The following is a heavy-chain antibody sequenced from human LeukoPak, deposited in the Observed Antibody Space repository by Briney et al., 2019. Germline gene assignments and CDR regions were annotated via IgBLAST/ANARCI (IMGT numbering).Heavy chain of an antibody. CDR3: AKDPATLNWFDP. CDR2: ISGSGGST. CDR1: GFTFSTYA. V-gene: IGHV3-23*01. J-gene: IGHJ5*02. Sequence: GGSLRLSCAASGFTFSTYAMNWVRQAPGKGLEWVSAISGSGGSTYYADSVKGRFTISRDNSKNTLYLQMNSLRAEDTAVYYCAKDPATLNWFDPWGQGTLVTVSS. D-gene: IGHD6-25*01.